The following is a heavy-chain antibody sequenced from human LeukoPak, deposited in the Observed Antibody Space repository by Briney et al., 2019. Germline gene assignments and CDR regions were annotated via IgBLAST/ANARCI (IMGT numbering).Heavy chain of an antibody. J-gene: IGHJ6*02. CDR1: GFTFSYYG. CDR2: ISYDGSNE. D-gene: IGHD5-12*01. Sequence: HAGRSLRLSCAASGFTFSYYGMHWVRQAPGKGLEWVVVISYDGSNEYYADSVKGRFTISRDNSKNTPYLQMNSLRAEDTAVYYCAKAYGGYESHYYYYGMDVWGQGTTVTVSS. V-gene: IGHV3-30*18. CDR3: AKAYGGYESHYYYYGMDV.